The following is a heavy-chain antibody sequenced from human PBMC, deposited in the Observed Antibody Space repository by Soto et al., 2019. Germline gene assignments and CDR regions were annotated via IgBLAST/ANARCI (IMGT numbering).Heavy chain of an antibody. Sequence: GGSLRLSCAASGFTFDDYAMHWVRQAPGKGLEWVSGISWNSGSIGYADSVKGRFTISRDNAKNSLYLQMNSLRAEDTALYYCAKDMVYYYGMDVWGQGTTVTVSS. V-gene: IGHV3-9*01. CDR3: AKDMVYYYGMDV. CDR2: ISWNSGSI. CDR1: GFTFDDYA. J-gene: IGHJ6*02.